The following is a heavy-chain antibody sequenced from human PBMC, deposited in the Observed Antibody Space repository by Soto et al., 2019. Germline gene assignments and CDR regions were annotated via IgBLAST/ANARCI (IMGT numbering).Heavy chain of an antibody. CDR1: GFSLSTTAEG. V-gene: IGHV2-5*02. D-gene: IGHD2-2*01. Sequence: QITLKESGPTLVKPTQTLTLTCTFSGFSLSTTAEGVGWIRQPPGKALEWLALIYWDDYERYSPSLKSRLTITKDPSKNQVVLTMTNVDPVDTATYYCAHGSCSSADCYPNPYLDYWGQGILVTVSS. CDR3: AHGSCSSADCYPNPYLDY. CDR2: IYWDDYE. J-gene: IGHJ4*02.